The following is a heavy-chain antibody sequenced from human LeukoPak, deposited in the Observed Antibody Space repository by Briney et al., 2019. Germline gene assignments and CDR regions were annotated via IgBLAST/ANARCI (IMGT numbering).Heavy chain of an antibody. J-gene: IGHJ3*02. CDR3: AKSPPSWDAFDI. V-gene: IGHV4-59*01. CDR2: ISYSGSA. CDR1: GGSFSGYH. Sequence: SETLSLTCAVSGGSFSGYHWNWIRQPPGKRLEWIGYISYSGSANYNPSLESRVTMSVDTSKNQFSLNLTSVTAADTAVYYCAKSPPSWDAFDIWGQGTMVTVSS.